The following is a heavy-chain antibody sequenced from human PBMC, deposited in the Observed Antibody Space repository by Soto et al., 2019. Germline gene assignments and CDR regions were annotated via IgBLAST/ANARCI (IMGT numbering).Heavy chain of an antibody. V-gene: IGHV3-48*02. CDR1: GFTFSSYS. Sequence: QPGGSLRLSCAASGFTFSSYSMNWVRQAPGKGLEWVSYISSSSSTIYYADSVKGRFTISRDNAKNSLYLQMNSLRDEDTAVYYCARDHRELLTYYYGMDVWGQGTTVTVSS. D-gene: IGHD1-26*01. CDR2: ISSSSSTI. J-gene: IGHJ6*02. CDR3: ARDHRELLTYYYGMDV.